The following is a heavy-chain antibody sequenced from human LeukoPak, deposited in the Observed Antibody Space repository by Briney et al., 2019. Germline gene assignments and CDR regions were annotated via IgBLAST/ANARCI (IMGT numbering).Heavy chain of an antibody. Sequence: SETLSLTCAVYGGSFSGYYWSWIRQPPGKGLEWIGEINHSGSTNYNPSLKSRVTISVDTSKNQFSLKLSSVTAADTAVYYCARGGGIWFGELLNDYWGQGTLVTVSS. CDR1: GGSFSGYY. J-gene: IGHJ4*02. CDR3: ARGGGIWFGELLNDY. D-gene: IGHD3-10*01. V-gene: IGHV4-34*01. CDR2: INHSGST.